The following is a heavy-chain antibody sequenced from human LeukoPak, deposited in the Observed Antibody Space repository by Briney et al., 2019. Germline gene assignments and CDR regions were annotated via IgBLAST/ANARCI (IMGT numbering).Heavy chain of an antibody. D-gene: IGHD3-22*01. CDR1: GYTFTGYY. CDR3: ARIRRYYDSPDWFDP. V-gene: IGHV1-2*02. Sequence: ASVKVSCKASGYTFTGYYIHWVRQAPGQGLEWMGWINPNSGGTNYAQKFQGRVTMTRDTSISTAYMELSRLRSDDTAVYYCARIRRYYDSPDWFDPWGQGTLVTVSS. CDR2: INPNSGGT. J-gene: IGHJ5*02.